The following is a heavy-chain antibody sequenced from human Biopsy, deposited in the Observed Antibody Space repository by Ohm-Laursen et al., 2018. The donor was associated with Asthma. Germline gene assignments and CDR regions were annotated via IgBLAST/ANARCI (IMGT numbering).Heavy chain of an antibody. CDR3: ASDFPKDYVRYNFQF. Sequence: ASVKVSCKTPGGTFSNFAISWVRQAPGQGLEWMGGHDPEEGGTVNARRFQGRVTMTEDTSTDTAYMELSSLSSDDTAVYYCASDFPKDYVRYNFQFWGQGTAVTVSS. CDR2: HDPEEGGT. J-gene: IGHJ6*02. CDR1: GGTFSNFA. D-gene: IGHD2/OR15-2a*01. V-gene: IGHV1-24*01.